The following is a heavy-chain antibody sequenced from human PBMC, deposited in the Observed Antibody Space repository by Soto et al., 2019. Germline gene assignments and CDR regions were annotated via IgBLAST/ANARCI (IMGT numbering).Heavy chain of an antibody. CDR1: GFTFSSYA. J-gene: IGHJ6*02. D-gene: IGHD6-13*01. Sequence: EVQLLESGGGLVQPGGSLRLSCGASGFTFSSYAMSWVRQAPGKGLEWVSAISGSGGSTYYADSVKCRFTISRDNSKNTLYLHMNSLRADDTAVYYCANAVTTQQLVRVSYYYYYGMDVWGQGTTVTVSS. V-gene: IGHV3-23*01. CDR2: ISGSGGST. CDR3: ANAVTTQQLVRVSYYYYYGMDV.